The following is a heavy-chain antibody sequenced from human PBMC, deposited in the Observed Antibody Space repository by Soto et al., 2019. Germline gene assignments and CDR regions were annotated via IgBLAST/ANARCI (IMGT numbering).Heavy chain of an antibody. CDR3: AKTLGVPAAATHFDY. J-gene: IGHJ4*02. Sequence: GGSLRLSCAASGFTFSSYGMHWVRQAPGKGLEWVAVISYDGSNKYYADSVKGRFTISRDNSKNTLYLQMNSLRAEDTAVYYCAKTLGVPAAATHFDYWGQGTLVTVSS. V-gene: IGHV3-30*18. D-gene: IGHD2-2*01. CDR2: ISYDGSNK. CDR1: GFTFSSYG.